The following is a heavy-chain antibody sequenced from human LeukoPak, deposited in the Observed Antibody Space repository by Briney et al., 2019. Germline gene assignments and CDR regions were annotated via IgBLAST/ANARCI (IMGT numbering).Heavy chain of an antibody. CDR2: INPNSGGT. D-gene: IGHD2-15*01. CDR3: ARGLDCSGGSCYFGDFGY. CDR1: GYTFTGYY. V-gene: IGHV1-2*02. Sequence: ALVKVSCKASGYTFTGYYMHWVRQAPGQGPEWMGWINPNSGGTNYAQKFQGRVTMTRDTSISTAYMELSRLRSDDTAVYYCARGLDCSGGSCYFGDFGYWGQGTLVTVSS. J-gene: IGHJ4*02.